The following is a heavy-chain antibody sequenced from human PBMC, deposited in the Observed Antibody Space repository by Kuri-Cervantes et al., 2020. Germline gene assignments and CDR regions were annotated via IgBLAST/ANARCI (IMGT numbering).Heavy chain of an antibody. J-gene: IGHJ4*02. D-gene: IGHD3-16*02. V-gene: IGHV4-31*02. Sequence: SCAVYGGSFNGYYWSWIRQHPGKGLEWIGYIYYSGSTYYNPSLKSRVIISVDTSKNQFSLKLSSVTAADTAVYYCARDASLFRYFDYWGQGTLVTVSS. CDR1: GGSFNGYY. CDR2: IYYSGST. CDR3: ARDASLFRYFDY.